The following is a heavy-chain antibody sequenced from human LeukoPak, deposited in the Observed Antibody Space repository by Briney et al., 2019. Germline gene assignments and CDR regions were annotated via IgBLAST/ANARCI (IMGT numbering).Heavy chain of an antibody. J-gene: IGHJ4*02. CDR3: ARGGLNSNYFDS. D-gene: IGHD4-11*01. CDR2: INDSGRS. V-gene: IGHV4-34*01. Sequence: SETLSLTCAVYSGSFSGYYWSWLRRLPGKGLEWIGEINDSGRSKYIPSLKSRVTVSVDTSKNQFSLKLNSVTAADTAVYFCARGGLNSNYFDSWGRGTLVTVSS. CDR1: SGSFSGYY.